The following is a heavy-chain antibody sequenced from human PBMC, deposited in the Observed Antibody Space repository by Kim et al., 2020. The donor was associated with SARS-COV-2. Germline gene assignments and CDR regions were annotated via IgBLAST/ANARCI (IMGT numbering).Heavy chain of an antibody. CDR3: ARASPLRYFDWLLGNNNWFDP. J-gene: IGHJ5*02. Sequence: ASVKVSCKASGYTFTSYAMNWVRQAPGQGLEWMGWINTNTGNPTYAQGFTGRFVFSLDTSVSTAYLQISSLKAEDTAVYYCARASPLRYFDWLLGNNNWFDPWGQGTLVTVSS. D-gene: IGHD3-9*01. V-gene: IGHV7-4-1*02. CDR1: GYTFTSYA. CDR2: INTNTGNP.